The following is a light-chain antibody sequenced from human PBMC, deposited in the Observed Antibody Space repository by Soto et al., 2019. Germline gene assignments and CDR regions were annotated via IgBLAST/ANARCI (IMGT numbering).Light chain of an antibody. CDR3: EAWDDSLYGAV. CDR2: NND. V-gene: IGLV1-44*01. Sequence: QLVLTQPPSASGTPGQRFTISCSGSSSNIGANPINWYQQLPGTAPKLLIYNNDQRPSGVPDRFSASKSGTSASLAISGLQSEDEADYYCEAWDDSLYGAVLGGGTQLTVL. J-gene: IGLJ2*01. CDR1: SSNIGANP.